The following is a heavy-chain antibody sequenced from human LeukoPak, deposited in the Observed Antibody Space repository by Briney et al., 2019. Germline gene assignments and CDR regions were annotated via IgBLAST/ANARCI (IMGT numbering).Heavy chain of an antibody. V-gene: IGHV3-30-3*01. D-gene: IGHD3-10*01. J-gene: IGHJ4*02. Sequence: GGSLRLSCAASGFTFSSYAMHWVRQAPGKGLEWVAVISYDGSNKYYADSVKGRFTISRDNSKNTLYLQMNSLRAEDTAVYYCARVYYGSGSYCFDYWGQGTLVTVSS. CDR2: ISYDGSNK. CDR3: ARVYYGSGSYCFDY. CDR1: GFTFSSYA.